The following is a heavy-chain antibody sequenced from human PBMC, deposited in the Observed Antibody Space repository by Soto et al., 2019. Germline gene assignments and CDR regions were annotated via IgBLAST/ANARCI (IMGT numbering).Heavy chain of an antibody. D-gene: IGHD3-3*01. V-gene: IGHV1-18*01. J-gene: IGHJ5*02. CDR1: GYTFTSYC. CDR3: ARDRLSDPYDVWSGYWWFDP. CDR2: ISAYNGNT. Sequence: ASVKVSCKASGYTFTSYCISWVRQAPGQGLEWMGWISAYNGNTNYAQKLQGRVTMTTDTSTSTAYMELRSLRSDDTAVYYCARDRLSDPYDVWSGYWWFDPWGQGTLVTVSS.